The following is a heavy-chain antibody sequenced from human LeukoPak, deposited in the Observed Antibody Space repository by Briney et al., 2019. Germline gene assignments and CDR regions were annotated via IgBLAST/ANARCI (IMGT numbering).Heavy chain of an antibody. D-gene: IGHD1-1*01. CDR3: ARVLLERPGIDSFDM. CDR2: INSGSSTI. V-gene: IGHV3-48*01. CDR1: GFTFSSYS. J-gene: IGHJ3*02. Sequence: GGSLRLSCAASGFTFSSYSMNWVRQAPGKGLEWVSHINSGSSTIYYADSVKGRFTISRDNAGNSLYLHMNSLRAEDTAVYYCARVLLERPGIDSFDMWGQGTMVTVSS.